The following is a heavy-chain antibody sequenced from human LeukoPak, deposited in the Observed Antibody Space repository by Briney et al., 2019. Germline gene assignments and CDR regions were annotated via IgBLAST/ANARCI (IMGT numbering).Heavy chain of an antibody. V-gene: IGHV3-21*01. CDR1: GFTFSSYS. Sequence: GGSLRLSCAASGFTFSSYSMNWVRQAPGKGLEWVSSISSSSSYIYYADSVKGRFTISRDNAKNSLYLQMNSLRAEDTAVYYCARDQYYYDSSGYHDAFDIWGQGTMVTVSS. D-gene: IGHD3-22*01. CDR2: ISSSSSYI. J-gene: IGHJ3*02. CDR3: ARDQYYYDSSGYHDAFDI.